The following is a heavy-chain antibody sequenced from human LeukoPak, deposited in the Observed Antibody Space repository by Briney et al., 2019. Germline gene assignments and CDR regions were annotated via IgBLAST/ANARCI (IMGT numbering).Heavy chain of an antibody. J-gene: IGHJ6*03. CDR2: MNPDSGNT. Sequence: ASVKVSCKASEYTFFSYDINWLRQAPGQGLEWMGWMNPDSGNTGYAQNFQGRVTMSRDTSINTAYMELSSLTSEDTAVYYCARGRIGLIYMDVWGKGTTVTVSS. V-gene: IGHV1-8*01. CDR3: ARGRIGLIYMDV. CDR1: EYTFFSYD. D-gene: IGHD2-8*01.